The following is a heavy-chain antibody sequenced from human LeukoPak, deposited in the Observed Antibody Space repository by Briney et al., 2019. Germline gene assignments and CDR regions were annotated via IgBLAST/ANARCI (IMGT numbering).Heavy chain of an antibody. Sequence: ASVKVSCKASGYTFTNYGISWVRQAPGQGLEWMGWISAYNGNTNYAQKLQGRVTMTTDTSTSTAYMELRSLRSDDTAVYYCARAKFSIVVVPYFDYWGQGTLVTVSS. D-gene: IGHD2-2*01. J-gene: IGHJ4*02. V-gene: IGHV1-18*01. CDR2: ISAYNGNT. CDR1: GYTFTNYG. CDR3: ARAKFSIVVVPYFDY.